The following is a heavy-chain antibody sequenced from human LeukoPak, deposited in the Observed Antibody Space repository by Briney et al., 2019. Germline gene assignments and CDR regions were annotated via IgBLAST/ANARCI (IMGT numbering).Heavy chain of an antibody. J-gene: IGHJ4*02. Sequence: GGSLRLSCAASGFTFSSYWMSWVRQAPGKGLEWVANIKQDGSEKYYVDSVRGRFTISRDNAKNSLYLQITSLRAEDTAVYYCARDGSYGSGSYPYFDYWGQGTLVTVSS. CDR3: ARDGSYGSGSYPYFDY. CDR1: GFTFSSYW. D-gene: IGHD3-10*01. CDR2: IKQDGSEK. V-gene: IGHV3-7*01.